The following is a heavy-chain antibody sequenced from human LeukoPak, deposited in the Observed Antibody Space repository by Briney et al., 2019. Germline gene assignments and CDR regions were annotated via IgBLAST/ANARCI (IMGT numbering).Heavy chain of an antibody. V-gene: IGHV4-61*02. CDR1: GGSISSGSYY. D-gene: IGHD3-22*01. CDR2: IYTSGST. Sequence: SQTLSLTCTVSGGSISSGSYYWSWIRQPAGKGLEWIGRIYTSGSTNYNPSLKSRVTISVDTSKNQFSLKLSSVTAADTAVYYCARGPRGFYYDSSGCFDYWGQGTLVTVSS. CDR3: ARGPRGFYYDSSGCFDY. J-gene: IGHJ4*02.